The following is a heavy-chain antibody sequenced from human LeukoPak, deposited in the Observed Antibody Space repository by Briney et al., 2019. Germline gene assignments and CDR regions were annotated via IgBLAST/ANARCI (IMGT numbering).Heavy chain of an antibody. CDR3: ARDINYCTPTLCHRNWFDP. D-gene: IGHD2-8*01. CDR1: EFSLSSYS. J-gene: IGHJ5*02. V-gene: IGHV3-48*01. CDR2: ISGSGRTV. Sequence: GGSLRLSCAASEFSLSSYSMDWFRQTPGKGLEWISYISGSGRTVYYADSVEGRFTVSRDNAKNALYLEMNDLRAEDSAVYYCARDINYCTPTLCHRNWFDPWGQGTLVTVSS.